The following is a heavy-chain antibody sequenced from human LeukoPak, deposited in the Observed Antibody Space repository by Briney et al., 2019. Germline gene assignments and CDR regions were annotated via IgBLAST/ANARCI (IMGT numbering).Heavy chain of an antibody. J-gene: IGHJ4*02. CDR3: AREGAVAGFDY. Sequence: ASVKVSCKASGYTFTSYYMHWVRQAPGQGLEWMGIINPSGGSTSYAQKFQGRVTITRDTSASTAYMELSSLRSEDTAVYYCAREGAVAGFDYWGQGTLVTVSS. CDR1: GYTFTSYY. V-gene: IGHV1-46*01. CDR2: INPSGGST. D-gene: IGHD6-19*01.